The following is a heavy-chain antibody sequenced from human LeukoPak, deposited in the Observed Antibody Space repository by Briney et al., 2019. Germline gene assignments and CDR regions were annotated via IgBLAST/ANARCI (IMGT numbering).Heavy chain of an antibody. CDR1: GFTFSGSA. CDR2: IRSKANSYAT. D-gene: IGHD2-2*01. V-gene: IGHV3-73*01. CDR3: TRNAVVVPAARFDYYYYYMDV. Sequence: GGSLTLSCAASGFTFSGSAMHWVRQASGQGLEWVGRIRSKANSYATAYAASVKGRFTISRDDSKNTAYLQMNSLKTEDTAVYYCTRNAVVVPAARFDYYYYYMDVWGKGTTVTVSS. J-gene: IGHJ6*03.